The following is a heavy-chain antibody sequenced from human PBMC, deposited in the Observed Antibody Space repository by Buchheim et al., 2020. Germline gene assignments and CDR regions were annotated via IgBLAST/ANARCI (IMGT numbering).Heavy chain of an antibody. J-gene: IGHJ4*02. V-gene: IGHV3-48*02. CDR3: MARGY. Sequence: EVQLVESGGDLVQPGGSLRLSCAASGFSFSSYSMNWVRQAPGKGLERVSYINSGSSAVYYADSGKGRFTISRDNAKNSLYLQMNSLGDEDTAVYYCMARGYWGQGTL. CDR2: INSGSSAV. CDR1: GFSFSSYS. D-gene: IGHD5-24*01.